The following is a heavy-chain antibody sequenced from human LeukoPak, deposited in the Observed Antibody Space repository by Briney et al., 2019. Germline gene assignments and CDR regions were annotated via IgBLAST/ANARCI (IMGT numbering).Heavy chain of an antibody. J-gene: IGHJ3*02. V-gene: IGHV4-39*01. CDR3: ARRRVGGPFDI. D-gene: IGHD3-10*01. Sequence: SETLSLTCTVSGGSISSSSYYWGWIRQPPGKGLEWIGSIYYSGSTYYNPSLKSRVTISVDTSKNQFSLKLSSVTAADTAVYYCARRRVGGPFDIWGQGTMVTVSS. CDR2: IYYSGST. CDR1: GGSISSSSYY.